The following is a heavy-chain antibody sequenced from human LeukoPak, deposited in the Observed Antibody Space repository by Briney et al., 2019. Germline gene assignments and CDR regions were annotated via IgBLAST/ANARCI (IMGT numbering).Heavy chain of an antibody. CDR2: MNPNSGNT. V-gene: IGHV1-8*01. CDR3: ARGYGEQPWGNWFDP. CDR1: GYTFTSYD. Sequence: ASVKVSCKASGYTFTSYDINWVRQATGQGLEWMGWMNPNSGNTGYAQKFQGRVTMTRNTSISTAYMELSSLRSEDTAVYCCARGYGEQPWGNWFDPWGQGTLVTVSS. D-gene: IGHD1/OR15-1a*01. J-gene: IGHJ5*02.